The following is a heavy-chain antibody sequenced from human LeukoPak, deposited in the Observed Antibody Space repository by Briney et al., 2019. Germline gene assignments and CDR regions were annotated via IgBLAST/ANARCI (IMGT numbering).Heavy chain of an antibody. J-gene: IGHJ4*02. CDR3: ARGYQLPSLEF. CDR1: GFSFITYE. V-gene: IGHV3-48*03. CDR2: ISTSGGAT. D-gene: IGHD2-2*01. Sequence: HAGGSLRLSCAASGFSFITYEMNWVRQAPGKGLEWLSYISTSGGATYYADSVKGRFTISRDNAKNSLYLQMSSLRAEDTAVYYCARGYQLPSLEFWGQGALVTVSS.